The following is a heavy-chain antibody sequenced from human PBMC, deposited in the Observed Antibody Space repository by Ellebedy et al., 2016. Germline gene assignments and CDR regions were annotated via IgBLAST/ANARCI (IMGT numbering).Heavy chain of an antibody. Sequence: GGSLRLSXAASGFTFSSYSMNWVRQAPGKGLEWVSSISSSSSYIYYADSVKGRFTISRDNAKNSLYLQMNSLRAEDTAVYYCAREQQLVYHYFDYWGQGTLVTVSS. CDR2: ISSSSSYI. CDR3: AREQQLVYHYFDY. V-gene: IGHV3-21*01. J-gene: IGHJ4*02. CDR1: GFTFSSYS. D-gene: IGHD6-13*01.